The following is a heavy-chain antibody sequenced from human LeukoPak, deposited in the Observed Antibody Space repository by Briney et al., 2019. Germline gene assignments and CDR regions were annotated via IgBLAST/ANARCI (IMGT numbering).Heavy chain of an antibody. CDR1: GFTFSSFG. CDR2: ISSSGSTI. V-gene: IGHV3-48*03. CDR3: ARDPSSGWYLKGWFDP. J-gene: IGHJ5*02. D-gene: IGHD6-19*01. Sequence: GGSLRLSCEASGFTFSSFGMHWVRQAPGKGLEWVSYISSSGSTIYYADSVKGRFTISRDNAKNSLYLQMNSLRAEDTAVYYCARDPSSGWYLKGWFDPWGQGTLVTVSS.